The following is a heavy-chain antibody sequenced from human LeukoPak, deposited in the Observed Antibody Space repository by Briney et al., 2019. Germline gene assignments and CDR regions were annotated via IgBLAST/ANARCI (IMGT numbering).Heavy chain of an antibody. Sequence: PSETLSLTCAVSGYSISSGYYWGWIRQPPGKGLEWIGSIYHSGSTYYNPSLKSRVTMSVDTSKNQFSLKLSSVTAADTALYYCARGISGTTGTSYYYYHMDVWGKGTTVTVSS. CDR3: ARGISGTTGTSYYYYHMDV. V-gene: IGHV4-38-2*01. D-gene: IGHD1-7*01. CDR2: IYHSGST. CDR1: GYSISSGYY. J-gene: IGHJ6*03.